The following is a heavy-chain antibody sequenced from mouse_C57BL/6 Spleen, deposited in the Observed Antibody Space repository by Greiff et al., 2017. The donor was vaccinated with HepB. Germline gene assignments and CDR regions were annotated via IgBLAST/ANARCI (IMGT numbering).Heavy chain of an antibody. Sequence: QVQLQQSGAELVRPGASVKLSCKASGYTFTDYYINWVKQRPGQGLEWIARIYPGSGNTYYNEKFKGKATLTAEKSSSTAYMQLSSLTSEDSAVYFCTRSLLPGLAYGGQGTLVTVSA. CDR3: TRSLLPGLAY. V-gene: IGHV1-76*01. J-gene: IGHJ3*01. CDR2: IYPGSGNT. D-gene: IGHD5-5*01. CDR1: GYTFTDYY.